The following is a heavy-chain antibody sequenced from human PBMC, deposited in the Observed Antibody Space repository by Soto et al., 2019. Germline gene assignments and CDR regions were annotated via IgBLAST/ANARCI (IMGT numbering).Heavy chain of an antibody. V-gene: IGHV1-8*01. CDR1: GYSFTSLD. CDR2: MEPSSGKT. D-gene: IGHD3-10*01. Sequence: ASVKVSCKASGYSFTSLDINWVRQTTGPGLEWMGWMEPSSGKTGYAQRFQDRVTMTRDTSINTAYMELRSLTSDDTAFYYCARGVTAGVDYWGQGTLVTVSS. J-gene: IGHJ4*02. CDR3: ARGVTAGVDY.